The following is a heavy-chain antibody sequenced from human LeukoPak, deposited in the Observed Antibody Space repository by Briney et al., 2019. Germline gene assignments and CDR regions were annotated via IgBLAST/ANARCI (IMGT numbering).Heavy chain of an antibody. CDR2: INPNSGGT. D-gene: IGHD3-10*01. Sequence: ASVKVSCKASGYTFTGYYMHWVRQAPGQGLEWMGWINPNSGGTNYAQKFQGRVTMTTDTSTSTAYMELRSLRSDDTAVYYCARDKESRGVFDYWGQGTLVTVSS. J-gene: IGHJ4*02. V-gene: IGHV1-2*02. CDR3: ARDKESRGVFDY. CDR1: GYTFTGYY.